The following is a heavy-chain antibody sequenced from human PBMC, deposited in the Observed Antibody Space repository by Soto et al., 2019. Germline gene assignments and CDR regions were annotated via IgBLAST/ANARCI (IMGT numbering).Heavy chain of an antibody. Sequence: SETLSVTCTVSCGSISSGDYYWSWIRQPPGKGLEWIGYIYYSGSTYYNPSLKSRVTISVDTSKNKFSLKLISVTAADTSVYYSASFFYGEIGAGLVLWGHTTQVTVS. CDR2: IYYSGST. J-gene: IGHJ4*01. CDR3: ASFFYGEIGAGLVL. V-gene: IGHV4-30-4*01. CDR1: CGSISSGDYY. D-gene: IGHD4-17*01.